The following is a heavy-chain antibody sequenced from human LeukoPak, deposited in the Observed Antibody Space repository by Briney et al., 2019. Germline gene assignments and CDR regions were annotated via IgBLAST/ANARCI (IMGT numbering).Heavy chain of an antibody. Sequence: GASVKVSCKASGYTFTSYDINWVRQATGQGLEWMGWMNPNSGNTGYAQKFQGRVTMTRNTSISTAYMELSSLRSEDTAVYYCAREFGSIAARGALFSYYYYYYMDVWGKGTTVTVSS. J-gene: IGHJ6*03. D-gene: IGHD6-6*01. CDR1: GYTFTSYD. CDR3: AREFGSIAARGALFSYYYYYYMDV. CDR2: MNPNSGNT. V-gene: IGHV1-8*01.